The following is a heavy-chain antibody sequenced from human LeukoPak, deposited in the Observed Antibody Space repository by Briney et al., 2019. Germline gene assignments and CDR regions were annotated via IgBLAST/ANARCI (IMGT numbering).Heavy chain of an antibody. J-gene: IGHJ4*02. CDR1: GFTLSNAW. CDR2: ISSSSSTI. D-gene: IGHD6-13*01. V-gene: IGHV3-48*01. CDR3: AKDPLSSSSFDL. Sequence: GGSLRLSCAASGFTLSNAWMNWVRQAPGKGLEWVSYISSSSSTIYYADSVKGRFTISRDNSKNTLYLQMNSLRAEDTAVYYCAKDPLSSSSFDLWGQGTLVTVSS.